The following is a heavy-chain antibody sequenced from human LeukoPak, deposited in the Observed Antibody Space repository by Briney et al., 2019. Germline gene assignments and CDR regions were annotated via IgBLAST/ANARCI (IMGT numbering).Heavy chain of an antibody. CDR1: GGSFSGYY. V-gene: IGHV4-34*01. Sequence: SETLSLTCAVYGGSFSGYYWSWIRQPPGKGLEWIGEINHSGSTNYNPPLKSRVTISVDTSKNQFTLKLSSVTAADTAVYYCAREGSSGWYRAFDIWGQGTMVTVSS. J-gene: IGHJ3*02. D-gene: IGHD6-19*01. CDR2: INHSGST. CDR3: AREGSSGWYRAFDI.